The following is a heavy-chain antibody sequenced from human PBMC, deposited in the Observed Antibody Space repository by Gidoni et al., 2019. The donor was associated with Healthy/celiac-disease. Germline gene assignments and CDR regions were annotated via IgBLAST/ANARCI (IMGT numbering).Heavy chain of an antibody. V-gene: IGHV3-23*01. CDR2: ISGRGGST. CDR3: AKDYRYWSSTSCPLSVDY. D-gene: IGHD2-2*01. Sequence: EVQLLASGGGLVQPGGSLRLSCSASVFTFSCYALSWVREAPGKGLVWVSAISGRGGSTYYADCVKGRFNIARDKSKNTLYLQMNSMRAEDTAVYYCAKDYRYWSSTSCPLSVDYWGQGTLVTVSS. J-gene: IGHJ4*02. CDR1: VFTFSCYA.